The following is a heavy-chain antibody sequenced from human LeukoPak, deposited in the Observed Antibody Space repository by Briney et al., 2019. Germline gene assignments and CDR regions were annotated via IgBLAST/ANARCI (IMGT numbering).Heavy chain of an antibody. CDR3: ARVDIVATPYSYYFDY. D-gene: IGHD5-12*01. CDR2: ISSSGSTI. J-gene: IGHJ4*02. Sequence: PGGSLRLSCAASGFTFSSYEMNWVRPAPGKGLEWVSYISSSGSTIYYADSVKGRFTISRDNAKNSLYLQMNSLRAEDTAVYYCARVDIVATPYSYYFDYWGQGTLVTVSS. V-gene: IGHV3-48*03. CDR1: GFTFSSYE.